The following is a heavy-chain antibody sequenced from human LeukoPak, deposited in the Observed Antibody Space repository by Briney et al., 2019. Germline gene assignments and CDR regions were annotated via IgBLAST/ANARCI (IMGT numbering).Heavy chain of an antibody. D-gene: IGHD6-19*01. CDR2: IKQDGSEK. CDR1: GFTFSSYW. CDR3: AREIAVAGTWYFDL. J-gene: IGHJ2*01. V-gene: IGHV3-7*03. Sequence: GGSLRLSCAASGFTFSSYWMSWVRQAPGKGLEWVANIKQDGSEKYYVDSVKGRFTISRDNAKNSLYLQMNSLRAEDTAVYYCAREIAVAGTWYFDLWGRGTLVTVSS.